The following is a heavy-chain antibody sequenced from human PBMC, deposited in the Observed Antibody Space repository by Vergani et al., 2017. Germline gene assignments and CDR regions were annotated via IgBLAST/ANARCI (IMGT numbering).Heavy chain of an antibody. CDR3: ARDXRLEGYYYYYYMDV. D-gene: IGHD4-11*01. Sequence: QVQLQESGPGLVKPSQTLTLTCTVSGGSISSGSYYWSWIRQPAGKGLEWIGRIYTSGSTNYNPSLKSRVTMSVDTSKNQFSLKLSSVTAADTAVYYCARDXRLEGYYYYYYMDVWGKGTTVTVSS. V-gene: IGHV4-61*02. CDR1: GGSISSGSYY. J-gene: IGHJ6*03. CDR2: IYTSGST.